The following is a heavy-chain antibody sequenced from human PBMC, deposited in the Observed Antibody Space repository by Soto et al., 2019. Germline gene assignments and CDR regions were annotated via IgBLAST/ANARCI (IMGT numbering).Heavy chain of an antibody. CDR3: AKGMGDDYDGNSEGFFDY. D-gene: IGHD4-17*01. V-gene: IGHV1-69*01. J-gene: IGHJ4*02. CDR1: GGTYSSYA. Sequence: QVQLVQSGAEVKKPGSSVKVSCKASGGTYSSYAISWVRQAPGQGLEWMGGIIPIFGTANYAQKCQGRVTITADESTGTACLELSSLRSEDTAVYYCAKGMGDDYDGNSEGFFDYWGQGTMVAVSA. CDR2: IIPIFGTA.